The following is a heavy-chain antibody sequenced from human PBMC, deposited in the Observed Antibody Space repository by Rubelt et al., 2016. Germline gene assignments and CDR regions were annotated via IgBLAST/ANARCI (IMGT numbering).Heavy chain of an antibody. CDR3: ARWKGGSSTIDY. J-gene: IGHJ4*02. CDR1: GGSINDNNW. CDR2: IHYSGST. D-gene: IGHD2-2*01. Sequence: SLTCAVSGGSINDNNWWSWVRQPPGKGLEWIGYIHYSGSTDYNPSLKSRVTISVDTSKNQFSLKLSSVTAADTAVYYCARWKGGSSTIDYWGRGTLVTVSS. V-gene: IGHV4-4*02.